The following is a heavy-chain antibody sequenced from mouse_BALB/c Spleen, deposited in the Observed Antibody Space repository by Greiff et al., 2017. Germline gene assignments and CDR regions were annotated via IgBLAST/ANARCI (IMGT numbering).Heavy chain of an antibody. Sequence: DVKLQESGGGLVQPGGSLKLSCAASGFDFSRYWMSWVRQAPGKGLEWIGEINPDSSTINYTPSLKDKFIISRDNAKNTLYLQMSKVRSEDTALYYCARIYYGYDYAMDYWGQGTSVTVSS. D-gene: IGHD2-2*01. J-gene: IGHJ4*01. CDR2: INPDSSTI. V-gene: IGHV4-1*02. CDR1: GFDFSRYW. CDR3: ARIYYGYDYAMDY.